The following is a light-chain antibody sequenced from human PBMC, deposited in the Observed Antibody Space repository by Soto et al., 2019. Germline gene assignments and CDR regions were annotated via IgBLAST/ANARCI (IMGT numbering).Light chain of an antibody. CDR3: QQCAISPLT. V-gene: IGKV3-20*01. CDR2: DAS. Sequence: EIVLTQSPGTLSLSPGERATLSCRASQRVGNNYLAWYQQKPGQAPRLLIDDASNRATGIPDRFSGSGSETDFTLTISRLEPEDFAVYYCQQCAISPLTFGGGTKVEIK. CDR1: QRVGNNY. J-gene: IGKJ4*01.